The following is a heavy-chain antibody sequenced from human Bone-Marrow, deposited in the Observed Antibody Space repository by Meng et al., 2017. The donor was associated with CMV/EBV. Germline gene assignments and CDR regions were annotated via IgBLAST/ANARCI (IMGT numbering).Heavy chain of an antibody. D-gene: IGHD4-17*01. J-gene: IGHJ4*02. V-gene: IGHV3-48*03. CDR1: GFTFSSYE. Sequence: GESLKISCVASGFTFSSYEINWVRQAPGKGLEWVSYISSGGITIYYADSVKGRFTISRDNAKNSLYPQMNSLRAEDTAVYYCARGSGDHVLDWGQGTLVTVSS. CDR3: ARGSGDHVLD. CDR2: ISSGGITI.